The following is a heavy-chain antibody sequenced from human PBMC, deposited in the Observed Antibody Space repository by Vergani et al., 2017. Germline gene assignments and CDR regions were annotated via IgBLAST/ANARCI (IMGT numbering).Heavy chain of an antibody. Sequence: LEESGGGSVKPGGSLRLSCAASGFKFSDHYMSWIRQAPGKGLEWVSHISPGASTVSSTDSVTGRFTVSRDNDKNSLTLDMTTLRVEDTAVYYCAKKPGISTTRHYYAMDVWGQGTTVTVSS. J-gene: IGHJ6*02. CDR1: GFKFSDHY. CDR3: AKKPGISTTRHYYAMDV. V-gene: IGHV3-11*04. D-gene: IGHD1-1*01. CDR2: ISPGASTV.